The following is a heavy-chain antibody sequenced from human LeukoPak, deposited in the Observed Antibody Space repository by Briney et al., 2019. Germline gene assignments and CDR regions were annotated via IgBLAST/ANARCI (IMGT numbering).Heavy chain of an antibody. J-gene: IGHJ4*02. D-gene: IGHD6-19*01. V-gene: IGHV1-69*13. Sequence: GASVKVSCKASGGTFSSYAISWVRQAPGQGLEWMGGIIPIFGTANYAQKFQGRVTITADESTSTAYMELSSLRSDDTAVYYCARDQVPYSSGWSAGYWGQGTLVTVSS. CDR2: IIPIFGTA. CDR1: GGTFSSYA. CDR3: ARDQVPYSSGWSAGY.